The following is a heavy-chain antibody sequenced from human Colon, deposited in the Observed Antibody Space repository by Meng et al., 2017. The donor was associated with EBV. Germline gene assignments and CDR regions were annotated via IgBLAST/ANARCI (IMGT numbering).Heavy chain of an antibody. CDR1: GGPISRTGTC. CDR3: ARHTFSGNPGGIDS. CDR2: QCHADDT. J-gene: IGHJ4*02. V-gene: IGHV4-39*01. D-gene: IGHD4-23*01. Sequence: QRRESGLGLVKPSEPLPLTCTGSGGPISRTGTCGGWIRQPPGKGLEWIGSQCHADDTYYNPSLMGRVTISVDTSKNQVSLKLTSVTAADTSIYYCARHTFSGNPGGIDSWGQGILVTVAS.